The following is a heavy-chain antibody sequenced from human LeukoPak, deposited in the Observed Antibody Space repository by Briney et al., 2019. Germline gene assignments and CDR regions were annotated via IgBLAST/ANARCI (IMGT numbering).Heavy chain of an antibody. J-gene: IGHJ5*02. CDR2: INHSGST. D-gene: IGHD3-22*01. CDR3: ARVCDSGGFDP. V-gene: IGHV4-34*01. CDR1: GGSFSGYY. Sequence: KPSETLSLTCAVYGGSFSGYYWSWIRQPPGKGLEWIGEINHSGSTNYNPSLKSRVTISVDTSKNQFSLKLSSVTAADTAVYYCARVCDSGGFDPWGQGTLVTVSS.